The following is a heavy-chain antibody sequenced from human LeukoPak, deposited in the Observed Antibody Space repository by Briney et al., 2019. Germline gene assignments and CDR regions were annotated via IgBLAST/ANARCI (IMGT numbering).Heavy chain of an antibody. Sequence: PSETLSLTCTVSGGSISSSTYYWGWIRQPPGKGLEWIGSIYYSGNTYYNPSLKSRVTISVDMSKNQFSLKLSSVTAADTAVYYCSRRLRDRVDYWGQGTLVTVSS. CDR2: IYYSGNT. CDR3: SRRLRDRVDY. V-gene: IGHV4-39*01. CDR1: GGSISSSTYY. D-gene: IGHD5-12*01. J-gene: IGHJ4*02.